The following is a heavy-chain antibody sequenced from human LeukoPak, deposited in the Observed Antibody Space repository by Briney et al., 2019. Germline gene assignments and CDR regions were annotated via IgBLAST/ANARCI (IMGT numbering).Heavy chain of an antibody. CDR3: ARASYCSGGSCYSDY. Sequence: ASVKVSCKASGYTFTSYSISWVRQAPGQGLEWMGWISAYNGNTIYAQKVKGRVTMTTDTSTSTAYMELRSLKSDDTAVYYCARASYCSGGSCYSDYWGQGTLSPPPQ. CDR1: GYTFTSYS. J-gene: IGHJ4*02. CDR2: ISAYNGNT. V-gene: IGHV1-18*01. D-gene: IGHD2-15*01.